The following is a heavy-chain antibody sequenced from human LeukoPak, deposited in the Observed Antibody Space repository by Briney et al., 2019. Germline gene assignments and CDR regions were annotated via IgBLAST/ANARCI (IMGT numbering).Heavy chain of an antibody. D-gene: IGHD2-21*02. CDR3: ATSQCGSDCYLAGDY. Sequence: SETLSLTCAVSGVSVNSGSYYWSWIRQHPGKGLEWIGYIYYTGITNYNPSLKSRVTISVDTSKNQFSLNLNSVTAADTAVYYCATSQCGSDCYLAGDYWGQGTLVTVSS. CDR1: GVSVNSGSYY. V-gene: IGHV4-61*01. CDR2: IYYTGIT. J-gene: IGHJ4*02.